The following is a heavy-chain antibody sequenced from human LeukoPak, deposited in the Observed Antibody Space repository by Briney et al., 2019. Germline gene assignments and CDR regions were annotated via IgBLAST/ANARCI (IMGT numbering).Heavy chain of an antibody. CDR1: GYTFTSYY. CDR3: ARSGSYGDYDWYFDL. Sequence: EASVKVSCKVSGYTFTSYYMHWVRQAPGQGLEWMGIINPSGGSTSYAQKFQGRVTMTRDTSTSTVYMELSSLRSEDTAVYYCARSGSYGDYDWYFDLWGRGTLVTVSS. J-gene: IGHJ2*01. D-gene: IGHD4-17*01. V-gene: IGHV1-46*01. CDR2: INPSGGST.